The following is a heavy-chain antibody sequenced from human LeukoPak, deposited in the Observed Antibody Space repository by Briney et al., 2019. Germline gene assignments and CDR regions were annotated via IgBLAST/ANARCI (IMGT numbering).Heavy chain of an antibody. V-gene: IGHV4-39*07. Sequence: SETLSLTCTVSGGSISSSSYYWGWIRQPPGKGLEWIGTIYYSGSTYYNPSLKSRVTISVDSSKNQFSLRLSSVTAADTAVYYCARADCSGGSCYVLFFDYWGQGTLVTVSS. CDR3: ARADCSGGSCYVLFFDY. D-gene: IGHD2-15*01. J-gene: IGHJ4*02. CDR1: GGSISSSSYY. CDR2: IYYSGST.